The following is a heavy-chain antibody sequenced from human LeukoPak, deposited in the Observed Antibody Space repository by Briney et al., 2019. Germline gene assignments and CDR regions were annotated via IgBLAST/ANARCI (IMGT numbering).Heavy chain of an antibody. J-gene: IGHJ2*01. D-gene: IGHD2-2*01. V-gene: IGHV3-11*03. Sequence: PGGSLRLSCAASGFTFSDYYMSWIRQAPGKGLEWVSYISSSSSYTNYADSVKGRFTISRDNAKNSLYLQMNSLRAEDTAVYYCARTPGRVVVPAATPYWYFDLWGRGTLATVYS. CDR1: GFTFSDYY. CDR2: ISSSSSYT. CDR3: ARTPGRVVVPAATPYWYFDL.